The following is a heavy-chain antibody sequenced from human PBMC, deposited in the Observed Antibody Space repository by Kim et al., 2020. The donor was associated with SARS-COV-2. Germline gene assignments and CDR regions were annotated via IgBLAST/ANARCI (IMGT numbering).Heavy chain of an antibody. J-gene: IGHJ4*02. CDR3: ARGSLYCSGGSCYSEPFDY. CDR2: IYPGDSDT. Sequence: GESLKISCKGSGSSFTSYWIGWVRQMPGKGLEWMGIIYPGDSDTRYSPSFQGQVTISADKSISTAYLQWSSLKASDTAMYYCARGSLYCSGGSCYSEPFDYWGQGTLVTVSS. D-gene: IGHD2-15*01. CDR1: GSSFTSYW. V-gene: IGHV5-51*01.